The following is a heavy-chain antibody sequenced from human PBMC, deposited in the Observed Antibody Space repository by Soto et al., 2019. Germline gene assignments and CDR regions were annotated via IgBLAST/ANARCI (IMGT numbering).Heavy chain of an antibody. CDR3: ARDGRWIVGADGDI. J-gene: IGHJ3*02. D-gene: IGHD1-26*01. CDR2: INPSGGST. Sequence: GASVKVSCKASGYTFTGYYMHWVRQAPGQGLEWMGIINPSGGSTSYAQRFQGRVTMTRDTSTSTVYMELSSLRSEDTGVYYCARDGRWIVGADGDIWGQGTMVT. CDR1: GYTFTGYY. V-gene: IGHV1-46*01.